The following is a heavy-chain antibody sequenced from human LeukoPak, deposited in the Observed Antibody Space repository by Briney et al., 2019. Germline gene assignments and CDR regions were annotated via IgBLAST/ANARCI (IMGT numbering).Heavy chain of an antibody. J-gene: IGHJ5*02. CDR2: IIPIFGTA. Sequence: ASVKVSCKASGYTFTNFGISWVRQAPGQGLEWMGGIIPIFGTANYAQKFQGRVTITADESTSTAYMELSSLRSEDTAVYYCARLGLYNWFDPWGQGTLVTVSS. V-gene: IGHV1-69*13. CDR3: ARLGLYNWFDP. D-gene: IGHD3-10*01. CDR1: GYTFTNFG.